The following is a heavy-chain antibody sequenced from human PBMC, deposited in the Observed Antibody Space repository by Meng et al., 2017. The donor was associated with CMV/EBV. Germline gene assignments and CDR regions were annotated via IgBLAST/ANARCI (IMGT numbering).Heavy chain of an antibody. Sequence: SEKVSCKASGGTFSSYAISWVRQAPGQGLEWMGGIIPILGIANYAQKFQGRVTITADKSTSTAYMELSSLRSEDTAVYYCATGYSPEWYYYGMDVWGQGTTVTVSS. D-gene: IGHD5-18*01. J-gene: IGHJ6*02. CDR3: ATGYSPEWYYYGMDV. CDR1: GGTFSSYA. CDR2: IIPILGIA. V-gene: IGHV1-69*10.